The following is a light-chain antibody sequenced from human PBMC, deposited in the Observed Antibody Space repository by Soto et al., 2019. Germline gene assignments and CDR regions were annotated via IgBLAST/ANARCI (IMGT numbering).Light chain of an antibody. V-gene: IGLV2-14*03. CDR2: DVS. CDR3: TSYTSGTTHVV. CDR1: SSDVGGYNY. Sequence: QPVLTQPASVSGSPGQSITISCTGTSSDVGGYNYVSWYQHHPGKAPKLVIYDVSNRPSGFSSRFSGSKSGNAASLTISGLQAEDEADYYCTSYTSGTTHVVFGGGTKLTVL. J-gene: IGLJ2*01.